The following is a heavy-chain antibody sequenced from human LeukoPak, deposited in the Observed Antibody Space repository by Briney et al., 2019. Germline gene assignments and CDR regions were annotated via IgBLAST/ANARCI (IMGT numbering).Heavy chain of an antibody. J-gene: IGHJ4*02. D-gene: IGHD3-16*01. CDR2: IYYTGST. Sequence: KPSETLSLTCTVSGGSISSYYWSWIRQTPGKGLEWIGYIYYTGSTNYNPSLKSRVTISVDTSKNHFSLRLSSVTAADTAVYYCARCTSLRLGIHYSGQGTLVTVSS. V-gene: IGHV4-59*01. CDR1: GGSISSYY. CDR3: ARCTSLRLGIHY.